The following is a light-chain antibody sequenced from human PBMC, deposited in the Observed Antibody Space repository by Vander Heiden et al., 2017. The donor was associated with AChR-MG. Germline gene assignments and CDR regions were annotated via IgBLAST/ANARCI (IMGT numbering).Light chain of an antibody. CDR2: DDS. CDR3: QVWDRTNDHVV. CDR1: NIGSKS. V-gene: IGLV3-21*03. Sequence: SYVLAQPPSASVAPGKTARITCGGTNIGSKSVHWFQQKPGQAPVVVVYDDSDRPSGIPERVSGSNSGNTATLTISRVEAGDEADYYCQVWDRTNDHVVFGGGTKLTVL. J-gene: IGLJ3*02.